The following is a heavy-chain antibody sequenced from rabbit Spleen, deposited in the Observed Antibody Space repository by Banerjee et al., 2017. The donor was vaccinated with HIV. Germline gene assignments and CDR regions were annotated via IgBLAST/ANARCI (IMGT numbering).Heavy chain of an antibody. CDR1: GFSFSSSYD. Sequence: QSLEESGGGLVQPEGSLTLTCTASGFSFSSSYDMCWVRQAPGKGLEWIGCIYIGSVTTDYASWVNGRFTISSDNAQNTVDLKLNSLTVADTATYFCARARDTYDDVGDFARLDLWGQGTLVTVS. CDR3: ARARDTYDDVGDFARLDL. D-gene: IGHD2-1*01. J-gene: IGHJ3*01. CDR2: IYIGSVTT. V-gene: IGHV1S40*01.